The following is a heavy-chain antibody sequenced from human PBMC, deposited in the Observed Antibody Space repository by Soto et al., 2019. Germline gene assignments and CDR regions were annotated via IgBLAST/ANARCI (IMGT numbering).Heavy chain of an antibody. J-gene: IGHJ5*02. CDR3: ARGRHCTSTSCFGYPSIRFDP. CDR1: GGSISSDY. V-gene: IGHV4-59*01. D-gene: IGHD2-2*01. Sequence: SETLSLTCTVSGGSISSDYWGWIRQPPGKRLEWIAYIYYSGSTSYNPSVKSRVTISLDTSRNQFSLKLTSVTAADTAVYYSARGRHCTSTSCFGYPSIRFDPWGQGTLVTVSS. CDR2: IYYSGST.